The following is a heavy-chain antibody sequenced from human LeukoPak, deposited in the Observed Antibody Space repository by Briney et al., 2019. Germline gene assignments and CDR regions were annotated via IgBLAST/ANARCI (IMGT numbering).Heavy chain of an antibody. CDR1: GFTVSSIY. V-gene: IGHV3-53*01. J-gene: IGHJ5*02. CDR2: IYSDGNT. D-gene: IGHD6-13*01. Sequence: PGGSLRLSCAVSGFTVSSIYMSWVRQAPGKGLEWVSSIYSDGNTYYADSVKGRFTISRDSSRNTLYLQMNSLRVEDSAVYYCAGDTHSSWYDHWGQGTLVTVSS. CDR3: AGDTHSSWYDH.